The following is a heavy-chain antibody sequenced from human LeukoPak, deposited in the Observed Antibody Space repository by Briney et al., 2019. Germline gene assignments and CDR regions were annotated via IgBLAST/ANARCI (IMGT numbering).Heavy chain of an antibody. CDR1: GGSISSSSYY. D-gene: IGHD2-2*01. V-gene: IGHV4-39*07. CDR3: AREAAALDY. J-gene: IGHJ4*02. Sequence: PSETLSLTCAVSGGSISSSSYYWAWIRQPPGKGLEWVGSMFCSGSTYYNPSLKSRVTISVNTSKNQFSLKLSSVTAADTAVYYCAREAAALDYWGQGTLVTVSS. CDR2: MFCSGST.